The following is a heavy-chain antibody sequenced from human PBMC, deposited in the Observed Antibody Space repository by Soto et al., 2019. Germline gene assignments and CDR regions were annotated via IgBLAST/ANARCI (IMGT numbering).Heavy chain of an antibody. Sequence: GGSLRLSCAASGFIFNSYWMHWVRQAPGKGLVWVSRINSDGSGTTYADSVKGRFTISRDNPKNTLFLQMNSLRAEDTAVYYCARDRVGSTTSFDNWGQGTLVTVSS. CDR1: GFIFNSYW. V-gene: IGHV3-74*01. J-gene: IGHJ4*02. CDR2: INSDGSGT. D-gene: IGHD1-26*01. CDR3: ARDRVGSTTSFDN.